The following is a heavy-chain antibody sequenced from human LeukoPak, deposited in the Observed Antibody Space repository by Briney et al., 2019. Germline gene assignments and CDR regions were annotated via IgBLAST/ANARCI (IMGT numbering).Heavy chain of an antibody. Sequence: PGGSLRLSCAASGFTFSSYEMNWVRQAPGKGLEWVSYISSSGRTLYCADSVKGRFTMSRDNAKNSLYLQMNSLRAEDTAVYYCARGPSGYHNTGGQGTLVTVSS. CDR2: ISSSGRTL. V-gene: IGHV3-48*03. J-gene: IGHJ4*02. CDR1: GFTFSSYE. D-gene: IGHD5-12*01. CDR3: ARGPSGYHNT.